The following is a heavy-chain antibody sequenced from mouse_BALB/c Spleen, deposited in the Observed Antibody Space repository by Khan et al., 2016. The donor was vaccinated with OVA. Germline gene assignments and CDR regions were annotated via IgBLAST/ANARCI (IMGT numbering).Heavy chain of an antibody. CDR1: GYTFTSYW. CDR3: ARDRIDY. Sequence: QIQLVQSGAELAKPGASVKMSCTASGYTFTSYWMHWIKQRPGQGLEWIGYINPNSGYTDYNQKFKEQATLTADKSSSTAYMQLSSLNSDESAVFYCARDRIDYWGQGTALTVSS. V-gene: IGHV1-7*01. J-gene: IGHJ2*01. CDR2: INPNSGYT.